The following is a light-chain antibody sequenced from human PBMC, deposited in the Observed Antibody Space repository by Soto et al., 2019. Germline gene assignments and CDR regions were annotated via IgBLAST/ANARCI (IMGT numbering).Light chain of an antibody. Sequence: QLVLTQSPSASASLGASVKLTCTLSSGHISNAIAWHQQKPEKGPRFLMNVNSDGSHIKGDGIPDRFSGSSSGAEPYLIISGLQSEDEADYYCQTWGTGIPVVFGGGTQLTVL. V-gene: IGLV4-69*01. CDR3: QTWGTGIPVV. J-gene: IGLJ7*01. CDR1: SGHISNA. CDR2: VNSDGSH.